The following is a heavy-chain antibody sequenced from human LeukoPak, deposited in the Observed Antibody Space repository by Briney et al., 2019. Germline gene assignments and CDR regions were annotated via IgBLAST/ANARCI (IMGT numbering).Heavy chain of an antibody. J-gene: IGHJ6*03. D-gene: IGHD2-2*01. CDR1: GFTFSSYS. CDR3: ARERIVVVPAATIANYYMDV. Sequence: PGGSLRLSCAASGFTFSSYSMNWVRQAPGKGLEWVSSISSSSSYIYYAGSVKGRFTISRDNAKNSLYLQMNSLRAEDTAVYYCARERIVVVPAATIANYYMDVWGKGTTVTVSS. CDR2: ISSSSSYI. V-gene: IGHV3-21*01.